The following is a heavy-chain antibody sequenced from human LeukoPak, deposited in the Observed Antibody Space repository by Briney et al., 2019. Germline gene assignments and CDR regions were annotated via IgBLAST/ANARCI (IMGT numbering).Heavy chain of an antibody. CDR2: INPNSDVT. Sequence: ASVKVSCKASGNTFTGYYMHWVRQAPGQGLEWMGWINPNSDVTNYAQKFQDRVTMTRDTSISTAYMELSRLRSDDTGVYYCATSTGTTCSDYWGQGTLVTVSS. J-gene: IGHJ4*02. CDR3: ATSTGTTCSDY. CDR1: GNTFTGYY. D-gene: IGHD1-1*01. V-gene: IGHV1-2*02.